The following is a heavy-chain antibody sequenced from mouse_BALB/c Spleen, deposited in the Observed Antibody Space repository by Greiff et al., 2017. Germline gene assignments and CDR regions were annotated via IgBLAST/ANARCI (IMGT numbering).Heavy chain of an antibody. D-gene: IGHD2-4*01. CDR2: IDPYNGGT. Sequence: VQLKQSGPELVKPGASVKVSCKASGYAFTSYNMYWVKQSHGKSLEWIGYIDPYNGGTSYNQKFKGKATLTVDKSSSTAYMHLNSLTSEDSAVCYCARSEGTMITTHYAMDYWGQGTSVTVSS. J-gene: IGHJ4*01. CDR3: ARSEGTMITTHYAMDY. V-gene: IGHV1S135*01. CDR1: GYAFTSYN.